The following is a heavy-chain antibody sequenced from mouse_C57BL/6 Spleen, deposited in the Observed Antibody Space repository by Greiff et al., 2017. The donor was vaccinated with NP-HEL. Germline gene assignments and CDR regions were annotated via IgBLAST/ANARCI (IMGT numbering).Heavy chain of an antibody. Sequence: VQLQQPGAELVKPGASVKMSCKASGYTFTSYWITWVKQRPGQGLEWIGDIYPGSGSTNYNEKFKSKATLTVDTASSTAYMQHSSLTSEDSAVYYCARWGYYGSSSYAMDYWGQGTSVTVSS. D-gene: IGHD1-1*01. CDR2: IYPGSGST. CDR1: GYTFTSYW. J-gene: IGHJ4*01. V-gene: IGHV1-55*01. CDR3: ARWGYYGSSSYAMDY.